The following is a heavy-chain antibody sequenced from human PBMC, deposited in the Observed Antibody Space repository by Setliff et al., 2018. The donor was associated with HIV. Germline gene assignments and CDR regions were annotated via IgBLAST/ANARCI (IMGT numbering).Heavy chain of an antibody. V-gene: IGHV1-2*04. D-gene: IGHD3-22*01. J-gene: IGHJ4*02. CDR2: INPKSDGT. CDR1: GYSLTDYY. Sequence: ASVKVSCKASGYSLTDYYIHWVRQAPGQGLEWMGWINPKSDGTNYAQKFQGWITMTRDTSISTAYMELSRLRSDDTAVYYCARDYYDSSGYIFFPGLPDYWGQGTLVTVSS. CDR3: ARDYYDSSGYIFFPGLPDY.